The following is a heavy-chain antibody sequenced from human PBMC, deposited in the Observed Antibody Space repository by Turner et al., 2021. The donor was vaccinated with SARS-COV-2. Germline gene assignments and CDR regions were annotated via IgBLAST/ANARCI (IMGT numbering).Heavy chain of an antibody. CDR2: ISYDGNNK. CDR3: AKSLGGYWYFDL. J-gene: IGHJ2*01. V-gene: IGHV3-30*18. CDR1: GFTFSTYG. Sequence: QVQLVESGGGVVQPGRSLRLSCAASGFTFSTYGMHWVRQAPGKGLEWVAVISYDGNNKYYADSVKGRLTISRDNSKNTLYLQMNSLRAEDTAVYYCAKSLGGYWYFDLWGRGTLVTVSS.